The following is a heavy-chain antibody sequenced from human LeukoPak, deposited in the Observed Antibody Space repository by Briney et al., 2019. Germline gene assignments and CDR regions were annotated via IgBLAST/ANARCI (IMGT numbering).Heavy chain of an antibody. CDR2: IYYSGST. D-gene: IGHD3-9*01. V-gene: IGHV4-31*11. CDR1: GGSFSGYY. J-gene: IGHJ4*02. Sequence: SETLSLTCAVYGGSFSGYYWSWIRQHPGKGLEWIGYIYYSGSTYYNPSLKSRVTISVDTSKNQFSLKLSSVTAADTAVYYCARVNRFDWLLSQSGPPGDYWGQGTLVTVSS. CDR3: ARVNRFDWLLSQSGPPGDY.